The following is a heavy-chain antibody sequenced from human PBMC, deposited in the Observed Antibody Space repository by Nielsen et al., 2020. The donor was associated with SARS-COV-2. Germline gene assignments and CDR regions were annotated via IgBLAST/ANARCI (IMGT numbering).Heavy chain of an antibody. Sequence: WIRQPPGKGLEWVSSISSSSSYIYYADSVKGRFTVSRDTAKNSLYPRMNSLRAEDTAVYYCARDGGVNTAMVHYYGMDVWGQGTTVTVSS. CDR3: ARDGGVNTAMVHYYGMDV. V-gene: IGHV3-21*04. D-gene: IGHD3-10*01. J-gene: IGHJ6*02. CDR2: ISSSSSYI.